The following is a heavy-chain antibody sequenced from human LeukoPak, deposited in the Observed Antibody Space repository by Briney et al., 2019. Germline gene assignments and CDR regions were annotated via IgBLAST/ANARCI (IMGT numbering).Heavy chain of an antibody. J-gene: IGHJ3*02. CDR2: IKQDGSET. CDR1: GFTFNRYW. Sequence: GGSLRLSCAASGFTFNRYWMSWVRQAPGKGLEWVANIKQDGSETYYVDSVKGRFTISRDNAKNSLYLQMNSLRADDTAVYYCARVLEGADRRALDIWGQGTMVTVSS. CDR3: ARVLEGADRRALDI. D-gene: IGHD4/OR15-4a*01. V-gene: IGHV3-7*01.